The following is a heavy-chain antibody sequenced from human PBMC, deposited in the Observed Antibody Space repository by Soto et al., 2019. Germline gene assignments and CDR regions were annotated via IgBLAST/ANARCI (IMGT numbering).Heavy chain of an antibody. Sequence: SETLSLTCSVSGGSVTSTDYYWGWIRQPPGKGLEWIGSIYNSGGAYYNPSLRSRLTISVDTSKNQFSLKLSSVTATDTAVYYCTGQVDDHGRHYPPSGFWGQGTLVTVSS. D-gene: IGHD3-10*01. V-gene: IGHV4-39*01. CDR3: TGQVDDHGRHYPPSGF. CDR2: IYNSGGA. CDR1: GGSVTSTDYY. J-gene: IGHJ4*02.